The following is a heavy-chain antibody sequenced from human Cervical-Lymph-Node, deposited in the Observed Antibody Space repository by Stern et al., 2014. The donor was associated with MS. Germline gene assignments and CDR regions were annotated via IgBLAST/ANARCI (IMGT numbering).Heavy chain of an antibody. Sequence: VQLLESGGGVVQPGRSLRLSCAASGFIFSSYGMHWVRQAPGKGLEWVTIISFDGSNKHYAASVKGRFTISRDNSKNTRYLQMDSLRAEDTGVYYCAKGRYSSGWYPDYWGQGTLVTVSS. D-gene: IGHD6-19*01. CDR3: AKGRYSSGWYPDY. CDR1: GFIFSSYG. CDR2: ISFDGSNK. V-gene: IGHV3-30*18. J-gene: IGHJ4*02.